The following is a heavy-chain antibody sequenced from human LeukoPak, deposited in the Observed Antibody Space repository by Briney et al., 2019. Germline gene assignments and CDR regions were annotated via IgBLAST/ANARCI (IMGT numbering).Heavy chain of an antibody. CDR1: GGSISSSSYY. Sequence: SETLSLTCTVSGGSISSSSYYWGWIRRPPGKGLEWIGSRFYRGSTYYNPSLKSRVTISLDTSKNQFSLKLSSVAAADTAVYYCARDYTVEQWLTDDAFDIWGQGTVVTVSS. V-gene: IGHV4-39*07. CDR3: ARDYTVEQWLTDDAFDI. CDR2: RFYRGST. J-gene: IGHJ3*02. D-gene: IGHD6-19*01.